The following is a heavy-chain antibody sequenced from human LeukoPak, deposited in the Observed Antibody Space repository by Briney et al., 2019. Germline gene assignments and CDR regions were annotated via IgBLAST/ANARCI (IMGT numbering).Heavy chain of an antibody. CDR3: ATMVRGVPYYYYGMDV. J-gene: IGHJ6*02. Sequence: GGSLRLSCAASGFTFSSYEMNWVRQAPGKGLEWVSYISSSGSTIYYADSVKGRFTISRDNAKNSLYLQMNSLRAEDTAVYYCATMVRGVPYYYYGMDVWGQGTTVTVSS. D-gene: IGHD3-10*01. V-gene: IGHV3-48*03. CDR1: GFTFSSYE. CDR2: ISSSGSTI.